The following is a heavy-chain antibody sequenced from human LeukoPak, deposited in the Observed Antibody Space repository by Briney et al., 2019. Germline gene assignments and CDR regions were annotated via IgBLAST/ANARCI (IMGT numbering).Heavy chain of an antibody. CDR1: GYTLTELS. V-gene: IGHV1-24*01. CDR2: FDPEDGET. CDR3: ARRNSGRRYFDL. J-gene: IGHJ2*01. D-gene: IGHD4-23*01. Sequence: ASVKVSCKVSGYTLTELSMHWVRQAPGKGLEWMGGFDPEDGETIYAQKFQGRVTMTEDTSTDTAYMELSSLRSEDTAVYYCARRNSGRRYFDLWGRGTLVTVSS.